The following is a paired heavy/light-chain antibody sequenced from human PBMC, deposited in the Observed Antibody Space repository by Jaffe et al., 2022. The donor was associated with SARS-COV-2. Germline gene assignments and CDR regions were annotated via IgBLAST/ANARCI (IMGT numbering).Heavy chain of an antibody. Sequence: QITLRESGPTLVRPTQTLTLTCTFSGFSLSTPGVGLAWIRQPPGKGLEWLALLYWDDDKRYSPSLMGRLTIAKATSKNQVVLTMTNMDPGDTGTYYCAHDYGGNALADWGQGTLVTVSS. J-gene: IGHJ4*02. CDR1: GFSLSTPGVG. CDR2: LYWDDDK. CDR3: AHDYGGNALAD. D-gene: IGHD4-17*01. V-gene: IGHV2-5*02.
Light chain of an antibody. CDR1: QSVLYKSNNKNH. CDR2: WAS. V-gene: IGKV4-1*01. J-gene: IGKJ2*01. CDR3: QQYDSTPYT. Sequence: DIVMTQSPDSLAVSLGERATINCKSSQSVLYKSNNKNHIAWYQQKPGQAPKLLIYWASTREFGVPDRFSGSGSGTDFTLTISSLQAEDVAIYYCQQYDSTPYTFGQGTKLEIK.